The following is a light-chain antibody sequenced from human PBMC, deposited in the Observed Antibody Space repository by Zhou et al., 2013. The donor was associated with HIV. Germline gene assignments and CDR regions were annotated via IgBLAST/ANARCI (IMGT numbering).Light chain of an antibody. CDR2: KAS. V-gene: IGKV1-5*03. CDR1: QDISTY. CDR3: QQYASYSQT. J-gene: IGKJ1*01. Sequence: DIQMTQSPSSLSASVGDRVTITCQASQDISTYLNWYQQKPGKAPKLLIYKASSLDTGVPSRFSGSGSGTEFTLTISGLQPDDFATYYCQQYASYSQTFGQGTKVDIK.